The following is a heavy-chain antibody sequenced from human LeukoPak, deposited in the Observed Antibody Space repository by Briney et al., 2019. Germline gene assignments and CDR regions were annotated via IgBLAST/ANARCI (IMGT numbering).Heavy chain of an antibody. V-gene: IGHV3-7*03. D-gene: IGHD3-3*01. CDR1: GFTFGKYW. CDR2: IKLDGSEK. J-gene: IGHJ4*02. Sequence: GGSLRLSCVASGFTFGKYWMSWVRQAPGKGLEWVANIKLDGSEKNYVDSVKGRFTISRDNTKNSLYLQMNSLRAGDTAVFYCARDQYDTWSRRGNFDSWGQGTLVIVSS. CDR3: ARDQYDTWSRRGNFDS.